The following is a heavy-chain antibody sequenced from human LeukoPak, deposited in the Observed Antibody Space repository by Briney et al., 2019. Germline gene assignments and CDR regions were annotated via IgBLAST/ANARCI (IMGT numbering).Heavy chain of an antibody. CDR2: ISSSGSTI. Sequence: GGTLRICNAASGFTFSDYYMCWIRQAPCKGLDWVSYISSSGSTISCAESVKGGFTTSRDNAKNSLYLQMYSLRAEDTAVYYCARDLMGIAYRGAFYYWGQGTLVTVSS. CDR1: GFTFSDYY. J-gene: IGHJ4*02. V-gene: IGHV3-11*01. D-gene: IGHD6-13*01. CDR3: ARDLMGIAYRGAFYY.